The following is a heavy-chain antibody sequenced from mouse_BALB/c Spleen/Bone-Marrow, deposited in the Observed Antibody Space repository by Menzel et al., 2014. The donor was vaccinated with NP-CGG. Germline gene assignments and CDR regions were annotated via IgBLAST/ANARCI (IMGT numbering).Heavy chain of an antibody. CDR1: GYTFTAYV. V-gene: IGHV1-14*01. CDR3: AREGWLLRFDY. D-gene: IGHD2-3*01. J-gene: IGHJ2*01. Sequence: EVQLQQSGPELVKPGASVKMSCKASGYTFTAYVMHWVKQKPRQGLEWIGYINPYNDGTNYIEKFKGKATLTSDIPSSTAYMELSSLTSEDSAVYYCAREGWLLRFDYWGQGTTLTVSS. CDR2: INPYNDGT.